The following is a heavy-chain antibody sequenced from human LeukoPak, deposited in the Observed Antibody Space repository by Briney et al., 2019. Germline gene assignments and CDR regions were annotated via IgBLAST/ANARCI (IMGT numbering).Heavy chain of an antibody. CDR1: GYTFTSYG. V-gene: IGHV1-18*01. CDR3: ARTTGELELPTYDY. J-gene: IGHJ4*02. CDR2: ISAYNGNT. D-gene: IGHD1-7*01. Sequence: ASVKVSCKASGYTFTSYGISWVRQAPGQGLEWMGWISAYNGNTNYAQKLQGRVTMTTVTSTSTAYMELRSLRSDDTAVYYCARTTGELELPTYDYWGQGTLVTVSS.